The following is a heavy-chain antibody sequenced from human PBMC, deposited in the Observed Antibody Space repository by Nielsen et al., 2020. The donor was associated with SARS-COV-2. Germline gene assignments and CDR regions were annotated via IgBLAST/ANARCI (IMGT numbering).Heavy chain of an antibody. Sequence: SETQSLTCTVSGASISSSYWSWIRQPPGKGLEWIGYIHYSGITNYNPSLKSRVTMSVDTSNNHFSLRLSAVTAADTAVYYCARKVGAHDYWGQGTLVTVS. CDR2: IHYSGIT. V-gene: IGHV4-59*01. CDR1: GASISSSY. D-gene: IGHD1-26*01. CDR3: ARKVGAHDY. J-gene: IGHJ4*02.